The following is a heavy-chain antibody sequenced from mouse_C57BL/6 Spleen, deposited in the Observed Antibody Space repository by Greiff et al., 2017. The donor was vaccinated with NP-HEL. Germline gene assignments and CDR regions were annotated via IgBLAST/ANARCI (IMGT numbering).Heavy chain of an antibody. J-gene: IGHJ4*01. Sequence: QVQLQQPGAELVMPGASVKLSCKASGYTFTSYWMHWVKQRPGQGLEWIGAIDPSDSYTNYNQKFKGKSTLTVDKSSSTAYMQLSSLTSEDSAVYYCARRSNYDAMDYWGQGTSVTVSS. CDR2: IDPSDSYT. CDR1: GYTFTSYW. D-gene: IGHD2-5*01. V-gene: IGHV1-69*01. CDR3: ARRSNYDAMDY.